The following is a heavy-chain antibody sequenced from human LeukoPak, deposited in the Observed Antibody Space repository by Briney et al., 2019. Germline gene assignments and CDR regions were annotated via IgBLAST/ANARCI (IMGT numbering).Heavy chain of an antibody. CDR2: IIPIFGTA. CDR1: GGTFSSYA. D-gene: IGHD1-26*01. V-gene: IGHV1-69*05. CDR3: ARGGSYRCFDY. J-gene: IGHJ4*02. Sequence: VASVTVSCKASGGTFSSYAISWVRQAPGQGLEWMGGIIPIFGTANYAQKFQGRVTITTDESTSTAYMELSSLRSEDTAVYYCARGGSYRCFDYRGQGTLVTVSS.